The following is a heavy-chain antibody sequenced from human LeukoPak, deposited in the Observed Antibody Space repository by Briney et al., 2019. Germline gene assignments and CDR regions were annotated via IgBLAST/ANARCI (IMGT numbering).Heavy chain of an antibody. CDR2: IIPIFGTA. CDR1: GGTFSSYA. Sequence: SVKVSCKDSGGTFSSYAISWVRQAPGQGLEWMGGIIPIFGTANYAQKFQGRVTITTDESTSTAYMELSSLRSEDTAVYYCARDRYYDSSGYNHDYWGQGTLVTVSS. CDR3: ARDRYYDSSGYNHDY. D-gene: IGHD3-22*01. J-gene: IGHJ4*02. V-gene: IGHV1-69*05.